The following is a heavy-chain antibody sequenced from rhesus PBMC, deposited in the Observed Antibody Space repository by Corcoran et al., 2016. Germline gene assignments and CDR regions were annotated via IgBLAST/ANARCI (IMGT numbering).Heavy chain of an antibody. Sequence: EVQLVESGGGLAKPGGSLRLSCAASGFTLPSYWMNWVRQIPGKGLEWISGVSSGGGTTYYADSVKGRFTISRDNSKNMFSLQMNSLRADDTAVYYCAKGLGDSWGQGVVVTVSS. V-gene: IGHV3S42*01. J-gene: IGHJ6*01. CDR1: GFTLPSYW. CDR3: AKGLGDS. CDR2: VSSGGGTT.